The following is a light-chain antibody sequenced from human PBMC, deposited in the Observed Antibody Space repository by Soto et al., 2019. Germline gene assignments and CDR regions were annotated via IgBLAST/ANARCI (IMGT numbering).Light chain of an antibody. V-gene: IGKV3-15*01. CDR2: GAS. J-gene: IGKJ1*01. Sequence: EIVMTQSPATLSVSPGERATLSCRASQSVSSSLAWYQQKPGQAPRLLIYGASTRATGIPARFSGSGSETEFTLTISSLQSEDVAVYYCQQYNNWWTFGQGTKVEIK. CDR1: QSVSSS. CDR3: QQYNNWWT.